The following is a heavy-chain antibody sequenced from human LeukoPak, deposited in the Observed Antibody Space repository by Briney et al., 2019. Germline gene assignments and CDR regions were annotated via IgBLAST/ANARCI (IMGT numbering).Heavy chain of an antibody. V-gene: IGHV1-18*04. J-gene: IGHJ4*02. CDR3: ARDLPNGGHSYGYVY. CDR2: ISGYNGNT. CDR1: GYTFTSYG. D-gene: IGHD5-18*01. Sequence: GASVKVSCKASGYTFTSYGISWVRQAPGQGLEWMGWISGYNGNTNYAQKLQGRVTMTTDTSRKTADMEVRSLRSDDTAVYYCARDLPNGGHSYGYVYWGQGTLVTVSS.